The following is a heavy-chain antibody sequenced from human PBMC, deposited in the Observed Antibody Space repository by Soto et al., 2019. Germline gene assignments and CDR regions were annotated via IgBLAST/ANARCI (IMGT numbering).Heavy chain of an antibody. Sequence: GGSLRLSCAASGITISNYPMSWVRQAPGKGLEWVSRVNTDGSSTTYADSVKGRLTISRDNAKNTLYLQMNSLRAEDTGVYYCATYNWNSGTNVWGQGTTVTVSS. CDR1: GITISNYP. V-gene: IGHV3-74*03. J-gene: IGHJ6*02. D-gene: IGHD1-7*01. CDR2: VNTDGSST. CDR3: ATYNWNSGTNV.